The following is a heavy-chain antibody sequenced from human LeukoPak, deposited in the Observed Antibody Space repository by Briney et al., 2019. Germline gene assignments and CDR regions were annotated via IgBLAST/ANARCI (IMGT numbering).Heavy chain of an antibody. CDR2: ISGSGGST. D-gene: IGHD1-26*01. J-gene: IGHJ4*02. CDR3: AVGSYLGRNFDY. V-gene: IGHV3-23*01. Sequence: GGSLRLSCAASGCTFSSYAMSWVRQAPGKGLEWVSAISGSGGSTYYADSVKGRFTISRDNSKNTLYLQMNSLRAEDTAVYYSAVGSYLGRNFDYWGQGTLVTVSS. CDR1: GCTFSSYA.